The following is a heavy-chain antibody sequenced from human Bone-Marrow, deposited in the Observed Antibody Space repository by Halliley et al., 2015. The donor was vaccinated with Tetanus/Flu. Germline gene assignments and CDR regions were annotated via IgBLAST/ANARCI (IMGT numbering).Heavy chain of an antibody. CDR1: GFTVSSNY. D-gene: IGHD3-10*01. CDR2: IFSNGNT. CDR3: ARSGWGGLGDYFDY. V-gene: IGHV3-53*01. Sequence: AASGFTVSSNYMSWVRQAPGKRLEWVSSIFSNGNTYYTNSVKGRFTISRDNSKNTVYLQVHSLRAEDTAVYYCARSGWGGLGDYFDYWGQGSLVIVSS. J-gene: IGHJ4*02.